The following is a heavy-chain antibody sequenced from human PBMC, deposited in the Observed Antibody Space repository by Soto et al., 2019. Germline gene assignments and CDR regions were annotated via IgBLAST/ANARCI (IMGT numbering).Heavy chain of an antibody. CDR1: GFTFGDYA. V-gene: IGHV3-49*03. CDR2: IRSKAYGGTT. CDR3: TRAQKERIMITFGGSLFKSFDY. D-gene: IGHD3-16*01. J-gene: IGHJ4*02. Sequence: GGSLRLSCTASGFTFGDYAMSWFRQAPGKGLEWVGFIRSKAYGGTTEYAASVKGRFTISRDDSKSIAYLQMNSLKTEDTAVYYCTRAQKERIMITFGGSLFKSFDYWGQGTLVTVSS.